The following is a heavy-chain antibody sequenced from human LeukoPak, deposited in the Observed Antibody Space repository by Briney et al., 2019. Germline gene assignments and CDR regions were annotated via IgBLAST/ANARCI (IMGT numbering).Heavy chain of an antibody. V-gene: IGHV3-33*01. CDR3: ARDHLPTMVRGVMDN. Sequence: GGSLRLSCAASGFTFGSYGIHWVRQAPGKGLEWVAVIWYDGSNKYYADSVKGRFTTSRDNSKNTLYLQMNSLRAEDTAVYYCARDHLPTMVRGVMDNWGQGTLVTVSS. CDR2: IWYDGSNK. CDR1: GFTFGSYG. J-gene: IGHJ4*02. D-gene: IGHD3-10*01.